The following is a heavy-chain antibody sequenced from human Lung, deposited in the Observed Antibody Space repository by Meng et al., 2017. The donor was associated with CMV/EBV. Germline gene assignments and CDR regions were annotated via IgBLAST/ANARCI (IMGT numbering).Heavy chain of an antibody. CDR1: GFTFSTYA. CDR3: AKAGGYCTGASCYPNWFDP. CDR2: ITGSGDDT. D-gene: IGHD2-2*01. Sequence: GGSLRLXCAASGFTFSTYAMSWVRQAPGKRLEWLSAITGSGDDTYYADSVRSRFTISRDNSKNTLSLQMNSLRAEDTALYYCAKAGGYCTGASCYPNWFDPWGLGALVTVSS. J-gene: IGHJ5*02. V-gene: IGHV3-23*01.